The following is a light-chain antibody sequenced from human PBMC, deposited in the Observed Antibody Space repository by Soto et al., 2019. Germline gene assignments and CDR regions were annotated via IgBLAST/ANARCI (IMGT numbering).Light chain of an antibody. V-gene: IGKV3-15*01. Sequence: EIVMTQSPATLSVSPGERATLSCRASQSVSGNLAWYQQKPGQAPRLLIYGASTRATGIPARFSGSGSGTEFTLTIRSLQSEDFAVYYCKQYNNWPITFGQGTRLEIK. CDR3: KQYNNWPIT. CDR2: GAS. J-gene: IGKJ5*01. CDR1: QSVSGN.